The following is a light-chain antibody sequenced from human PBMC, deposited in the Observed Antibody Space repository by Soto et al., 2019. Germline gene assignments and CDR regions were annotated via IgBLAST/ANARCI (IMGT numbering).Light chain of an antibody. CDR3: AAWDDSLSGYV. CDR1: SSDVGGNNY. CDR2: EVS. Sequence: QSVLTQPPSASGSPGQSVTISCTGTSSDVGGNNYVSWYQQHPGKAPKLMIYEVSQRPSGVPDRFSGSKSGTSASLAISGLRSEDEADYYCAAWDDSLSGYVFGTGTKVTVL. V-gene: IGLV2-8*01. J-gene: IGLJ1*01.